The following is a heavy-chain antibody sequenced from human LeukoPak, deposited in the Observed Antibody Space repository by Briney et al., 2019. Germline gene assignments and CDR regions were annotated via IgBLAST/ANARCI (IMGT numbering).Heavy chain of an antibody. J-gene: IGHJ4*02. CDR3: AKRPSDYGDYVSYFDY. Sequence: GGSLRLSCAASGFSFISYGMHWVRQAPGKGLEWVGVISDDGRRKDYADSVKGRFTISGDNSKDTLYLQMNSLRAEDTAVYYCAKRPSDYGDYVSYFDYWGQGTLVTVSS. CDR1: GFSFISYG. D-gene: IGHD4-17*01. V-gene: IGHV3-30*18. CDR2: ISDDGRRK.